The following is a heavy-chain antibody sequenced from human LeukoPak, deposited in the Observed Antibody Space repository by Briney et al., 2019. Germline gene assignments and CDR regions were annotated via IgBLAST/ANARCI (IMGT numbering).Heavy chain of an antibody. CDR2: VWYDDAVK. Sequence: GGSLRLSCAASGFTFSNYGMHWVRQAPGKGLEWLAVVWYDDAVKNYADSVKGRFTISRDNAKNSLYLQMNSLRAEDTAVYYCARDHGDYVAFDIWGQGTMVTVSS. CDR3: ARDHGDYVAFDI. CDR1: GFTFSNYG. V-gene: IGHV3-33*01. J-gene: IGHJ3*02. D-gene: IGHD4-17*01.